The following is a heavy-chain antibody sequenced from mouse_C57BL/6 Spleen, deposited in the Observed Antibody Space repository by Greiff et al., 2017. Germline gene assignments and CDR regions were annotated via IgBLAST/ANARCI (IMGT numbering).Heavy chain of an antibody. V-gene: IGHV5-17*01. CDR2: ISCGSSTI. Sequence: EVMLVESGGGLVKPGGSLKLSCAASGFTFSDYGMHWVRQAPEKGLEWVAYISCGSSTIYYADTVKGRFTISRDNAKNTLFLQMTSLRSEDTAMYYCARPGYYAMDYWGQGTSVTVSS. CDR1: GFTFSDYG. CDR3: ARPGYYAMDY. J-gene: IGHJ4*01.